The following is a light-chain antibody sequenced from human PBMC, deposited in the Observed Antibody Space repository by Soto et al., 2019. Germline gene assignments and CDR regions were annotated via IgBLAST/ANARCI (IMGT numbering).Light chain of an antibody. CDR1: QGIRSD. CDR2: AAS. Sequence: AIQMTQSPSSLSASVGDRVTITCRASQGIRSDLDWFQQKPGKATKLLIYAASNLQSGVPARFGGSGSGTDFTLTISSLHHEDLATYYCLQKNFYPFTFGPGTKVDIK. CDR3: LQKNFYPFT. J-gene: IGKJ3*01. V-gene: IGKV1-6*01.